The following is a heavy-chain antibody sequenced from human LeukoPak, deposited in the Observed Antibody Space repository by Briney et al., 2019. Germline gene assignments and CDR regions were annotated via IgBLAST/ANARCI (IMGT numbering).Heavy chain of an antibody. V-gene: IGHV1-18*01. CDR3: ARDLRRAWVGATLSPYFDY. CDR1: GYTFTSYG. D-gene: IGHD1-26*01. CDR2: ISAYNGNT. J-gene: IGHJ4*02. Sequence: GASVKVSCKASGYTFTSYGISWVRQAPGQGLEWMGWISAYNGNTNYAQKLQGRVTMTTDTSTSTAYMELRSLRSDDTAVYYCARDLRRAWVGATLSPYFDYWGQGTLVTVSS.